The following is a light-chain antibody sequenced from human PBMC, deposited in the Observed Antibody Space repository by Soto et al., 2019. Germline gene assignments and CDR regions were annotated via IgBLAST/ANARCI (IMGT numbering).Light chain of an antibody. V-gene: IGLV2-14*01. CDR3: LSYTSSDTYV. CDR1: STDVGGYKY. J-gene: IGLJ1*01. Sequence: QAVLTQPASVSGSPGQSITISCTGTSTDVGGYKYVSWYQQHPGKAPKFMIYDVTSRPSGISNRFSGSKSGNTAFLIISGLQAEDEADYYCLSYTSSDTYVFGTGTKLPVL. CDR2: DVT.